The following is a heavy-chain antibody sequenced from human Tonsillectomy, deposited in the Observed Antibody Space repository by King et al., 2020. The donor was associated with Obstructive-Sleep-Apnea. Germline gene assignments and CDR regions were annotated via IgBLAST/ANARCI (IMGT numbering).Heavy chain of an antibody. D-gene: IGHD3-22*01. Sequence: HVQLQQWGAGLLKSSETLSLTCAVYGGSFSDYYWSWIRQSPGKGLEWIGENNHDGSTNYNPSLKSRVTISLDTSKNQFSLKLKSVTAADTAVYYCARGDPLVVNSPDYFDYWGQGTLVTVSS. CDR1: GGSFSDYY. CDR2: NNHDGST. V-gene: IGHV4-34*01. CDR3: ARGDPLVVNSPDYFDY. J-gene: IGHJ4*02.